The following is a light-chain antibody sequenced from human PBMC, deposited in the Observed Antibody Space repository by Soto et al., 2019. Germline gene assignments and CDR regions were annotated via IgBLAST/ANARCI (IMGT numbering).Light chain of an antibody. CDR2: GAS. J-gene: IGKJ3*01. CDR3: QKYNSAPFT. Sequence: EIVMTQSPATLSVSPGERATLSCRASQSVSSNLAWYQQKPGQAPSLLIYGASTRATGTPARFSGSGSGTEFTLTISSLQSEDFATYYCQKYNSAPFTFGPGTKVDIK. V-gene: IGKV3-15*01. CDR1: QSVSSN.